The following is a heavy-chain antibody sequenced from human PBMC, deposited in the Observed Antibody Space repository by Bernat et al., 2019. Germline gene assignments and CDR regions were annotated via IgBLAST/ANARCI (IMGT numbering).Heavy chain of an antibody. Sequence: QEQLQESGPGLVKPSETLSLTCTVSVGSIGIYYWSWIRQPPGKGLEWIAFISYTGDTNYNHSLKSRVIISVDTSKSQVSLELTSVTAADTAVYYCARHYLPSGSYSYWFDPWGQGTLVTVSS. CDR1: VGSIGIYY. V-gene: IGHV4-59*03. CDR2: ISYTGDT. J-gene: IGHJ5*02. D-gene: IGHD3-10*01. CDR3: ARHYLPSGSYSYWFDP.